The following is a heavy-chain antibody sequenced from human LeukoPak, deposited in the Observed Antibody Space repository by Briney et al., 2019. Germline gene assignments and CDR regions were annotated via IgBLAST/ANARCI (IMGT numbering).Heavy chain of an antibody. CDR2: ISAYNGNT. CDR3: ARDPDESGSDY. V-gene: IGHV1-18*01. J-gene: IGHJ4*02. D-gene: IGHD3-3*01. CDR1: GYPFTSYG. Sequence: SSVKVSCKASGYPFTSYGISWVRQAPGRGLEWMGWISAYNGNTNYAQKLQGRVTMTTDTSTSTAYMELRSLRSDDTAVYYCARDPDESGSDYWGQGTLVTVSS.